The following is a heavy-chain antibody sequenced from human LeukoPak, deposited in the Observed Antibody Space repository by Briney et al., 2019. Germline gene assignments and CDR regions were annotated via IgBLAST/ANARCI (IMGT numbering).Heavy chain of an antibody. V-gene: IGHV4-59*01. CDR3: ARGRYSAGDNWFDP. CDR1: GGSITSSY. Sequence: PSETLSLTCTVSGGSITSSYWSWIRQSPGKGLEWIGYIHYTGSTNYNPSLKSRVTVLIDTSKNQFSLELSSVTAADTAVYYCARGRYSAGDNWFDPWGQGTLVTVSS. J-gene: IGHJ5*02. CDR2: IHYTGST. D-gene: IGHD3-9*01.